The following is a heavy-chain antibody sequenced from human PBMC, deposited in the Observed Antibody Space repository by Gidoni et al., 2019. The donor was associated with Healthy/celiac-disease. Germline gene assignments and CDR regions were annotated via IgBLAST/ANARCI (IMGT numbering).Heavy chain of an antibody. D-gene: IGHD6-13*01. Sequence: EVQLVESGGGLVQPGRSLRLSCAASGFTFDDYAMPWVRQAPGKGLEWVSGISWNSGSIGYADSVKGRFTISRDNAKNSLYLQMNSLRAEDTALYYCAKDIRYSSSWTPSAFDYWGQGTLVTVSS. CDR2: ISWNSGSI. V-gene: IGHV3-9*01. CDR3: AKDIRYSSSWTPSAFDY. J-gene: IGHJ4*02. CDR1: GFTFDDYA.